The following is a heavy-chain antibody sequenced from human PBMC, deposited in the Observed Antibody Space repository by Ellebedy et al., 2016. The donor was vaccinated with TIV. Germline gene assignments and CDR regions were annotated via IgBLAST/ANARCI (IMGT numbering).Heavy chain of an antibody. V-gene: IGHV4-59*01. CDR1: GGSISSYY. D-gene: IGHD3-10*01. CDR2: IDYSGST. J-gene: IGHJ4*02. Sequence: MPSETLSLTCTVSGGSISSYYWSWILQPPGKGLEWIWYIDYSGSTNYNPSLKTRVNISVDTSKNQFSLKLSSVTAADTALYYCTRGRDLPDCWGQGTLVTVSS. CDR3: TRGRDLPDC.